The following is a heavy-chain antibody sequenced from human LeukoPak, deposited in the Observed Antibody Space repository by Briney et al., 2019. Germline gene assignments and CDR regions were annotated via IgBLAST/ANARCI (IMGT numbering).Heavy chain of an antibody. CDR2: ISSSSHYI. D-gene: IGHD6-13*01. CDR3: TRALSAGAAL. CDR1: GFTFSDYT. J-gene: IGHJ4*02. V-gene: IGHV3-21*01. Sequence: GGSLRLSCAASGFTFSDYTITWVRQAPGKGLEWVSSISSSSHYIAYADSLKGRFILSRDNVRNSLYLQTNSLRAEDTAVYYCTRALSAGAALWGPGTLVTVSS.